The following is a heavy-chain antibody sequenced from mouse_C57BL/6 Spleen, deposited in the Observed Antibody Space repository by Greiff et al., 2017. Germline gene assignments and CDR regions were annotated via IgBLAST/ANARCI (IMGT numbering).Heavy chain of an antibody. D-gene: IGHD1-1*01. Sequence: VQLQQSGAELMKPGASVKLSCKATGYTFTGYWIEWVKQRPGHGLEWIGEILPGSGSTNSNEKFKGKATLTADTSSNTAYMQLSSLTTEDSAIYYGARAKDYGSSYRDAMDYWGQGTSVTVSA. CDR3: ARAKDYGSSYRDAMDY. J-gene: IGHJ4*01. V-gene: IGHV1-9*01. CDR1: GYTFTGYW. CDR2: ILPGSGST.